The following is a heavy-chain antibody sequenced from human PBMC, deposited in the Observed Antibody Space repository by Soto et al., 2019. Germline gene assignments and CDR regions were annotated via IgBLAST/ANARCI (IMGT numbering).Heavy chain of an antibody. CDR1: GFTFSSYA. CDR3: ARERGGISLLWSRWDAFDI. D-gene: IGHD3-10*01. CDR2: ISYDGSNK. Sequence: GGSLRLSCAASGFTFSSYAMHWVRQAPGKGLEWVAVISYDGSNKYYADSVKGRFTISRDNSKNTLYLQMNSLRAEDTAVYYCARERGGISLLWSRWDAFDIWGQGTMVTVSS. V-gene: IGHV3-30-3*01. J-gene: IGHJ3*02.